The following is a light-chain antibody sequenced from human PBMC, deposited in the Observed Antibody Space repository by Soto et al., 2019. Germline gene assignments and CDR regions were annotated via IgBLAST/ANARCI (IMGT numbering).Light chain of an antibody. J-gene: IGKJ5*01. CDR3: QQRSNWPPST. Sequence: EIVLTQSPATLSLSPGERATLSCRASQSVSSYLAWYQQKPGQAPRLLIYDASNRATASPARFSGSGSWTDFTPTISSLEPEDFVVYYYQQRSNWPPSTFGQGTQLEIK. CDR2: DAS. CDR1: QSVSSY. V-gene: IGKV3-11*01.